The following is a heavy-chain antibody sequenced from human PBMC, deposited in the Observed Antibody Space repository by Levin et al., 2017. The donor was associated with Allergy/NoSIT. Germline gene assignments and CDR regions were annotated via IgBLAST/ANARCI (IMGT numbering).Heavy chain of an antibody. CDR3: AKDRPPALSNWWDIGGYHYYYYGMDV. Sequence: GGSLRLSCAASGFTFSSYAMSWVRQAPGKGLEWVSAISGSGGSTYYADSVKGRFTISRDNSKNTLYLQMNSLRAEDTAVYYCAKDRPPALSNWWDIGGYHYYYYGMDVWGQGTTVTVSS. D-gene: IGHD1-26*01. CDR2: ISGSGGST. J-gene: IGHJ6*02. CDR1: GFTFSSYA. V-gene: IGHV3-23*01.